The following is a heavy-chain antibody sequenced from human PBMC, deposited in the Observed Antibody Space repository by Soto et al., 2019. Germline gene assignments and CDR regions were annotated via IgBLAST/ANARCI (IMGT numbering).Heavy chain of an antibody. D-gene: IGHD4-17*01. CDR3: ARDHGEYYGDHYYFDY. J-gene: IGHJ4*02. CDR1: GGSISSGGYY. Sequence: QVQLQESGPGLVKPSQTLSLTCTVSGGSISSGGYYWSWIRQHPGKGLEWIGYIYYSGSTYYNPSLKSRVTISVDTSKNQFSLKLSSVTAADTAVYYCARDHGEYYGDHYYFDYWGQGTLVTVSS. V-gene: IGHV4-31*03. CDR2: IYYSGST.